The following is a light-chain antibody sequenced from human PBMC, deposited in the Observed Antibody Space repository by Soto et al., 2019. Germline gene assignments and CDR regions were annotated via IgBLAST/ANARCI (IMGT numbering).Light chain of an antibody. CDR2: GAS. CDR1: QSVSSN. Sequence: ETVMTQSPATLSVSPGERATLSCRASQSVSSNLAWYQQKPGQAPRLLIYGASTRATGIPARFSGSGSGTAFTLTISSLQSEEFAVYYCQQYTHWPRTFGQGPKVDVK. V-gene: IGKV3-15*01. CDR3: QQYTHWPRT. J-gene: IGKJ1*01.